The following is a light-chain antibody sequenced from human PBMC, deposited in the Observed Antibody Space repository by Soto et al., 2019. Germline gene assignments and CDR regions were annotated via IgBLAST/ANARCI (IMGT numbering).Light chain of an antibody. CDR2: TSN. J-gene: IGLJ3*02. CDR1: YSIIGSKT. CDR3: AEWNDSLNGVV. V-gene: IGLV1-44*01. Sequence: QSVLTQPPSASGTPGQRVTISCSGIYSIIGSKTLNLYQHLPGSAPKLLIYTSNQRPSGVPDRFYGSKSVTSASLAISGLQPADEADYSCAEWNDSLNGVVFGGGTKLTVL.